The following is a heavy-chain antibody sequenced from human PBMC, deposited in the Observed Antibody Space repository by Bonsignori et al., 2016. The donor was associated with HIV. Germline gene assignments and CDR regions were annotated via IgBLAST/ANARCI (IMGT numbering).Heavy chain of an antibody. D-gene: IGHD3-10*01. CDR3: ARHGNRAVPGVNWFDP. Sequence: VRQMPGKGLEWMGNIYPGDSDTRYSPSFQGQVTISVDKSISTAYLQWSSLKASDTAMYYCARHGNRAVPGVNWFDPWGQGTLVTVSS. V-gene: IGHV5-51*01. CDR2: IYPGDSDT. J-gene: IGHJ5*02.